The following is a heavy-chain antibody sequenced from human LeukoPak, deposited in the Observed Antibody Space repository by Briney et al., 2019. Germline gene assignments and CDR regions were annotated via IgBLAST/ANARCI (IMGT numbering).Heavy chain of an antibody. J-gene: IGHJ4*02. D-gene: IGHD6-19*01. Sequence: GGSLRLSCAVSGFTVSSNYMSWVRQAPGTGLEWVAIVSYDGSTKYYAASVEGRFTISRDNSKNTLYLQMNSLRPEDTAVYYCATEIAVGLRYFDYWGQGTLVTVSS. CDR3: ATEIAVGLRYFDY. V-gene: IGHV3-30-3*01. CDR2: VSYDGSTK. CDR1: GFTVSSNY.